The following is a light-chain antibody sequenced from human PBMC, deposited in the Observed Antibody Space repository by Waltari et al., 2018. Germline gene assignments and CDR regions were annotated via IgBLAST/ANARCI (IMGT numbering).Light chain of an antibody. J-gene: IGLJ2*01. V-gene: IGLV1-44*01. CDR1: NSNIGSNT. CDR3: STWDDRLTGVV. CDR2: SNN. Sequence: QSVLAQPPSASGTPGQRITISCSGSNSNIGSNTVNWYQQFPGTAPRFLIYSNNQRPSGVPDRFSASKSGSSAALAIYGLHSEDEADYYCSTWDDRLTGVVFGGGTKVTVL.